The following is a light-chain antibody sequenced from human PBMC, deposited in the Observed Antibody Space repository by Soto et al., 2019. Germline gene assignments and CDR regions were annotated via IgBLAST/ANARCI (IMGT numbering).Light chain of an antibody. Sequence: QSVLTQPPSAYGTPGQRVTISCSGSTSNIGSNTVNWYQQLPGTAPKLLIYSNNQRPSGVPDRFSGSKSGTSASLAISGLQSEDEADYYCAAWDDSLSGYVFGTGTKLTVL. CDR2: SNN. CDR3: AAWDDSLSGYV. V-gene: IGLV1-44*01. J-gene: IGLJ1*01. CDR1: TSNIGSNT.